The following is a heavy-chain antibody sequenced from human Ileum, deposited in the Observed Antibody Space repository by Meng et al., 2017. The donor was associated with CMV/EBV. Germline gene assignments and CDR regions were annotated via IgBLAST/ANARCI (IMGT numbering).Heavy chain of an antibody. D-gene: IGHD5-12*01. J-gene: IGHJ4*02. CDR3: ARTPAATIMEDY. V-gene: IGHV1-18*01. CDR2: ISPYSGDT. Sequence: VSCKASGYTFTLYNVSWVRQAPGQGLEWLGWISPYSGDTKYAQRLQGRVTMTTDTSTNTAYMELRSLRSDDTAVYYCARTPAATIMEDYWGQGTLVTVSS. CDR1: GYTFTLYN.